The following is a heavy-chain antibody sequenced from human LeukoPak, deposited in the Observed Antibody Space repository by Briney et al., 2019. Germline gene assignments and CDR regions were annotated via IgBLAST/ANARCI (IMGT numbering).Heavy chain of an antibody. Sequence: KSSETLSLTCTVSGGSISSNYWSWIRQPAGKGLEWIGRIYTSGSTNYNPSLKSRVTMSVDTSKNQFSLKLSSVTAADTAVYYCARGSDSIAAQRSFDYWGQGTLVTVSS. D-gene: IGHD6-6*01. J-gene: IGHJ4*02. V-gene: IGHV4-4*07. CDR2: IYTSGST. CDR3: ARGSDSIAAQRSFDY. CDR1: GGSISSNY.